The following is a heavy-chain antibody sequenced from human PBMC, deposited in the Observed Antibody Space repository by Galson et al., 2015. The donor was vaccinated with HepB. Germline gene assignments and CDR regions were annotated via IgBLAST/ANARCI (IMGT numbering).Heavy chain of an antibody. CDR3: ARIMPLDPIAVAGTGWFDP. CDR1: GYRFTSYW. CDR2: ISPGDSDT. V-gene: IGHV5-51*01. J-gene: IGHJ5*02. D-gene: IGHD6-19*01. Sequence: QSGAEVKKPGESLKISCKGSGYRFTSYWIGWVRQMPGKGLEWMGIISPGDSDTRYSPSIQGHVTVSADKSISTAYLQWSSLKASDTAMYYCARIMPLDPIAVAGTGWFDPWGQGTLVTVSS.